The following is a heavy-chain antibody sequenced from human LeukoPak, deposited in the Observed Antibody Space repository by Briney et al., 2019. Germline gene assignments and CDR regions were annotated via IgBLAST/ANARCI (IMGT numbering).Heavy chain of an antibody. Sequence: ASVKVSCKASGYTFTGYYMHWLRQAPGQGPEWMGWINPNNGGTNYAQRFQGRVTMTRDTSINTAYMEVGRLRFDDTAVYYCASGPSLGTTHPYFDYWGQGTLVTVSS. CDR1: GYTFTGYY. CDR2: INPNNGGT. D-gene: IGHD2-15*01. CDR3: ASGPSLGTTHPYFDY. J-gene: IGHJ4*02. V-gene: IGHV1-2*02.